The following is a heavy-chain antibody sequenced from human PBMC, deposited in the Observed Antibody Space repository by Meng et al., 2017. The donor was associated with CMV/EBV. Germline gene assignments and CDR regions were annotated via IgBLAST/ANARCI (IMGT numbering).Heavy chain of an antibody. Sequence: GGSLRPSCAASGFTASSNYTSWVRQVPGKGLEWVSVIYSGVSTYYADSERGRFTISRDNSKNTLYLQMNSLRAEDTAVYYCARGGTKSYPYDMDVWGQGTTVTVSS. CDR1: GFTASSNY. CDR2: IYSGVST. J-gene: IGHJ6*02. D-gene: IGHD5-18*01. CDR3: ARGGTKSYPYDMDV. V-gene: IGHV3-53*01.